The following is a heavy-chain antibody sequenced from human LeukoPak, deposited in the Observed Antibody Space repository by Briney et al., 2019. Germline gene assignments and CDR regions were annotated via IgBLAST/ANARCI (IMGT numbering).Heavy chain of an antibody. CDR2: ISGSGNVT. D-gene: IGHD2-21*01. J-gene: IGHJ4*02. Sequence: PGGSLKLSCVGSGFTFAKYAMTWVREAPGKGLEWVSVISGSGNVTYYAESVQGRFTISRDNSKKTLYLQMDSLRADDTAIFFRAKDRAGVNWGQGTLGLVSS. V-gene: IGHV3-23*01. CDR1: GFTFAKYA. CDR3: AKDRAGVN.